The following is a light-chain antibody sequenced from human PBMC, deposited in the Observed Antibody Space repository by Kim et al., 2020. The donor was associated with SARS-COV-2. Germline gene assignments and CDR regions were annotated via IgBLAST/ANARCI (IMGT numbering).Light chain of an antibody. CDR3: QQHNNWPPCT. Sequence: SPGQSSALTCRASQGVSSNLPGYQQQPGQAPRLLILAASTRATGIPARCSGSGSGTEFTLTISSLQPEDFAVYYCQQHNNWPPCTFGGGTKVDIK. CDR2: AAS. CDR1: QGVSSN. J-gene: IGKJ4*01. V-gene: IGKV3-15*01.